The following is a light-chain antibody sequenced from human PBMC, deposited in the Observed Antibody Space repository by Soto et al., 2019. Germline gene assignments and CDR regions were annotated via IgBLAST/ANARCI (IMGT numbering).Light chain of an antibody. Sequence: MFLQQYPAALALSPGQKASLSCRSSQTLTVSYSTWYQQKPGQPPRLLIHSTSVRATGSPDRLVGSGSATDFTLTISRLEAEDFAVYYCQQYRRVVWTFGQGTKVDIK. V-gene: IGKV3-20*01. CDR1: QTLTVSY. CDR2: STS. CDR3: QQYRRVVWT. J-gene: IGKJ1*01.